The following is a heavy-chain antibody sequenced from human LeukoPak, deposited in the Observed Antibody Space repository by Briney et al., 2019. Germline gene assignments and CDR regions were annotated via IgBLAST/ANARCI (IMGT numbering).Heavy chain of an antibody. D-gene: IGHD2-21*02. J-gene: IGHJ4*02. V-gene: IGHV4-61*08. CDR3: ATSQCGSDCYLAGDY. CDR1: GGSISSGGYY. CDR2: IYYTGIT. Sequence: PSETLSLTCTVSGGSISSGGYYWSWIRQHPGKGLEWIGYIYYTGITNYNPSLKSRVTISVDTSKNQFSLNLNSVTAADTAVYYCATSQCGSDCYLAGDYWGQGTLVTVSS.